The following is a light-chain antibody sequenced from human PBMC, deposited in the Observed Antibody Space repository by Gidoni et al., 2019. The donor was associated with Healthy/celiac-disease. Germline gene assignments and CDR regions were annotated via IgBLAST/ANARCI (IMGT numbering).Light chain of an antibody. Sequence: EIVLTQSPGTLSLSPGERATLSCRASQSVSSSYLAWYQQKPGQAPRLLIYGASSRATGIPDRFSGSGSGTDFTLTISRLEPEYFAVYYCQQYGSSPETFGQXTKVEIK. J-gene: IGKJ1*01. V-gene: IGKV3-20*01. CDR2: GAS. CDR1: QSVSSSY. CDR3: QQYGSSPET.